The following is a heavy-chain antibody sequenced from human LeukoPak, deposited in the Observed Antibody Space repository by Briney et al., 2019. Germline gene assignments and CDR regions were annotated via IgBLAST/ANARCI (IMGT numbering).Heavy chain of an antibody. Sequence: GGSLRLSCAASGFTLSSYWMHWVRQAPGKGLLWVSRINSDGTSTRYADSVKGRFTISRDNAKNTLYLQMNSLRVDDTALYFCARHLSVAATSPLQHWGQGTLVTVSS. CDR2: INSDGTST. V-gene: IGHV3-74*01. CDR1: GFTLSSYW. J-gene: IGHJ1*01. D-gene: IGHD6-19*01. CDR3: ARHLSVAATSPLQH.